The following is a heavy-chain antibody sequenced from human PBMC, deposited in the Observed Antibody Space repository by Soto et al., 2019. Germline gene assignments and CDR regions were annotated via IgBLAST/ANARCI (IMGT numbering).Heavy chain of an antibody. J-gene: IGHJ5*02. V-gene: IGHV4-30-4*01. CDR3: ARAYIVVVPAASNWFDP. CDR2: IYYSGST. Sequence: TLSLTCTVSVGSISSGDYYWSWILQPPGKGLEWIGYIYYSGSTYYNPSLKSRVTISVDTSKNQFSLKLSSVTAADTAVYYCARAYIVVVPAASNWFDPWGQGTLVTVSS. CDR1: VGSISSGDYY. D-gene: IGHD2-2*01.